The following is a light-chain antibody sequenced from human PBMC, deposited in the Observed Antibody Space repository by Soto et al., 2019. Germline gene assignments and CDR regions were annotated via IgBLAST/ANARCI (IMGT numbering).Light chain of an antibody. CDR3: QQNNKWPPVT. V-gene: IGKV3-15*01. CDR2: GAS. J-gene: IGKJ4*01. CDR1: KTISND. Sequence: EVVMTQSPATVSVSPGEGVTLSCRASKTISNDFAWYQQKPGQAPRLLIYGASTRATGVPARFSCGGSGTEFTLTISSLQSEDFAFYYCQQNNKWPPVTFGGGTKVEIK.